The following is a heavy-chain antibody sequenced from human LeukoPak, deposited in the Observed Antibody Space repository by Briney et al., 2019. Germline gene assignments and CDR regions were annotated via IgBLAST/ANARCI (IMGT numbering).Heavy chain of an antibody. Sequence: GSLRLSCAASGFTFSTYGMHWVRQAPGKGLEWVAATWDEGSNKYYADSVKGRFTISRDNSKNTLYLQMNSLRAEDTAVYFCARGGHCSTTSCSNYDGMDVWGQGTTLTVSS. D-gene: IGHD2-2*01. CDR2: TWDEGSNK. CDR1: GFTFSTYG. CDR3: ARGGHCSTTSCSNYDGMDV. V-gene: IGHV3-33*01. J-gene: IGHJ6*02.